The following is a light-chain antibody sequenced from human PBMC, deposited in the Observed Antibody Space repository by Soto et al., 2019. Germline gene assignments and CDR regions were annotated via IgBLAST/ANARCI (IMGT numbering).Light chain of an antibody. J-gene: IGLJ1*01. CDR1: SSDVGGYNY. CDR2: DVS. V-gene: IGLV2-14*01. Sequence: QSALTQPASVSGSPGQSITISCTGTSSDVGGYNYVSWYQQHQGKAPKFMIYDVSNRPSGVSNRFSGSKSGNTASLTISGLQAEEESDYYCSSYTTSNTRQIVFGTGTKLTVL. CDR3: SSYTTSNTRQIV.